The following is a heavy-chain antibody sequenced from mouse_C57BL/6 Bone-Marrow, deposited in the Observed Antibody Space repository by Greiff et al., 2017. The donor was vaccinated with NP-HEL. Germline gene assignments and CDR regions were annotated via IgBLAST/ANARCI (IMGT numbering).Heavy chain of an antibody. CDR1: GFNIKDDY. V-gene: IGHV14-4*01. CDR3: TKYYYAMDY. CDR2: IDPENGDT. Sequence: EVQLQESGAELVRPGASVKLSCTASGFNIKDDYMHWVKQRPEQGLEWIGWIDPENGDTEYASKFQGKATITADTSSNTAYLQLSSLTSEDTAVYYCTKYYYAMDYWGQGTSVTVSS. J-gene: IGHJ4*01.